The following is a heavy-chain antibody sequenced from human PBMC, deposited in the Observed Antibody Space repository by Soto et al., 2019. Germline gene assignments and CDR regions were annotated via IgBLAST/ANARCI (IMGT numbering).Heavy chain of an antibody. CDR2: ISSSSSYI. J-gene: IGHJ3*02. CDR1: GFTFSSYS. Sequence: EVQLVESGGGLVKPGGSLRLSCAASGFTFSSYSMNWVRQAPGKGLEWVSSISSSSSYIYYADSVKGRFTISRDNAKNSLYLQMNSLRAEDTAVYYCARDDGRRSSSSWYGAFDIWGQGTMVTVSS. V-gene: IGHV3-21*01. CDR3: ARDDGRRSSSSWYGAFDI. D-gene: IGHD6-13*01.